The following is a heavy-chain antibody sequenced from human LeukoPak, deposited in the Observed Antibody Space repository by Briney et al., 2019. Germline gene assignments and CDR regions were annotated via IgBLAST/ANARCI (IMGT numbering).Heavy chain of an antibody. Sequence: SETLSLTCSVSDDSITMYYWTWIRQPPGKGLEWIGKINHSGSTNYNPSLKSRVTISVDTSKNQFSLKLSSVTAADTAVYYCARGVAAAGRPFDYWGQGTLVTVSS. J-gene: IGHJ4*02. CDR1: DDSITMYY. CDR2: INHSGST. V-gene: IGHV4-34*01. D-gene: IGHD6-13*01. CDR3: ARGVAAAGRPFDY.